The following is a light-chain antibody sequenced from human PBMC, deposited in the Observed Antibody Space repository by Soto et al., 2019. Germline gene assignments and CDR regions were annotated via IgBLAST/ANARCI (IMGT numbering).Light chain of an antibody. V-gene: IGKV1-5*01. J-gene: IGKJ5*01. CDR3: QQYNSYSIT. CDR1: QSISSW. CDR2: DAS. Sequence: DIQMTQSGSALSASVGDRVTITCRASQSISSWLAWYQQKPGKAPKLLIYDASSLESGVPSRFSGSGSGTEFTLTISSLQPDDFATYYCQQYNSYSITFGQGTRLAIK.